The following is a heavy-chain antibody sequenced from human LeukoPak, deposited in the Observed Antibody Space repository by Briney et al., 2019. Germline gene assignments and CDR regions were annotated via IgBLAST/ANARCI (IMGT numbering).Heavy chain of an antibody. CDR2: IYTSGST. V-gene: IGHV4-61*02. J-gene: IGHJ3*02. Sequence: SETLSLTSTVSGGSISSGSYYWSWIRQPAGKGLEWIGRIYTSGSTNYNPSLKSRVTISVDTSKNQFSLKLSSVTAADTAVYYCAREPPRKDAFDIWGQGTMVTVSS. CDR3: AREPPRKDAFDI. CDR1: GGSISSGSYY.